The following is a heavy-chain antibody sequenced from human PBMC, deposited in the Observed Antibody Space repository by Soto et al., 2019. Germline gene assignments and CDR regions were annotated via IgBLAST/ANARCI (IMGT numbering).Heavy chain of an antibody. CDR2: INHSGST. CDR3: ARTKGLRRHGAMDI. V-gene: IGHV4-34*01. J-gene: IGHJ3*02. D-gene: IGHD1-26*01. Sequence: QVQLHQWSAGLLKPSETLSLTCTIYNGSFSGYYWGWLRQPPGKGLEWIGHINHSGSTTYNPSLKSRVTIAVDTSENHFSLRLSSMTAADTAVYYCARTKGLRRHGAMDIWGQGTMVTISS. CDR1: NGSFSGYY.